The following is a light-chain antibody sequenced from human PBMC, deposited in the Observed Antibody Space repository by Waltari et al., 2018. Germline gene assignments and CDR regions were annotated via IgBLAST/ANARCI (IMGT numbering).Light chain of an antibody. J-gene: IGLJ2*01. Sequence: QSALTQPASVSGSPGQSITISCTGTSGGIGGFALVSLYQQHPGKVPRLLIYEVTTPPSGVSSRFSGSKSDNSATLTISALQTEDEADYYCSSYSRGSSFVLFGGGTRLTVL. CDR1: SGGIGGFAL. CDR2: EVT. V-gene: IGLV2-23*02. CDR3: SSYSRGSSFVL.